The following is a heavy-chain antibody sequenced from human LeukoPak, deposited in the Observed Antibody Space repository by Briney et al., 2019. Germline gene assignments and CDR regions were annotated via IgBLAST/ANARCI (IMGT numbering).Heavy chain of an antibody. Sequence: GGSLRLSCAASGFTVSSNYMSWVRQAPGKGLEWVSVIYSGGSTYYADSVKGRFTISRDNSKNTLYLQMNSLRAEDTAVYYCAKDGEGDILTGYYFDYWGQGTLVTVSS. D-gene: IGHD3-9*01. V-gene: IGHV3-66*01. J-gene: IGHJ4*02. CDR3: AKDGEGDILTGYYFDY. CDR2: IYSGGST. CDR1: GFTVSSNY.